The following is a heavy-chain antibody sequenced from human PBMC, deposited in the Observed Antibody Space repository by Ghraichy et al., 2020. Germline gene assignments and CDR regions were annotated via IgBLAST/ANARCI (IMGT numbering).Heavy chain of an antibody. CDR1: GGSISPDY. D-gene: IGHD2-15*01. CDR3: ARGGGGTWYYFDY. CDR2: IYPSASTDYNPSLSGST. Sequence: SESLSLTCIVSGGSISPDYWTWIRQPPGKGLEWIGYIYPSASTDYNPSLSGSTNYNPSLKSRVTMSVDTSKNQIYLRLSSVTAADTALYYCARGGGGTWYYFDYWGQGTLVTVSS. V-gene: IGHV4-59*01. J-gene: IGHJ4*02.